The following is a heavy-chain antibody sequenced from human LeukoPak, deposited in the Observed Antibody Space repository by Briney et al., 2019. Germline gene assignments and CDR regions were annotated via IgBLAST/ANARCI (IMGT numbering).Heavy chain of an antibody. V-gene: IGHV3-21*01. CDR1: GFTFSRDI. CDR2: IIIGSGYI. J-gene: IGHJ4*02. D-gene: IGHD6-6*01. CDR3: AGSSVAARKGHY. Sequence: AGGSLRLSCAASGFTFSRDIMSWVRQGPGKGLGWVSSIIIGSGYIYYADSVTGRFTTSRHNAKKSMYLQMNRLRGEATAVYYCAGSSVAARKGHYWGQGTLVTVSS.